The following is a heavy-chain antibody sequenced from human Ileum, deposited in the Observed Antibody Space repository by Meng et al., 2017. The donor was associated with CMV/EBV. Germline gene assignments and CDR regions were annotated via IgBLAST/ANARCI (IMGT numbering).Heavy chain of an antibody. Sequence: QLPRQQWGAGLLKPSETLTLTCAVYGESFSHYYWTWIRQPPGKGLEWIGEIYRDGTTNYDPSLKSRVSISEDTSKNQFSLKLTSVTAADTAVYYCARSTKADCWEVLTYWGQGTLVTVFS. CDR2: IYRDGTT. CDR1: GESFSHYY. CDR3: ARSTKADCWEVLTY. J-gene: IGHJ4*02. V-gene: IGHV4-34*01. D-gene: IGHD2-21*02.